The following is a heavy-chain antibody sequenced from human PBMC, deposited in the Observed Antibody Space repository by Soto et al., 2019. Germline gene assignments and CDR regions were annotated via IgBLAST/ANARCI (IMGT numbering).Heavy chain of an antibody. CDR3: AKSSIAARRSYYGMDV. CDR2: ISYDGSNK. V-gene: IGHV3-30*18. D-gene: IGHD6-6*01. CDR1: GFTFSSYG. Sequence: QVQLVESGGGVVQPGRSLRLSCAASGFTFSSYGMHWVRQAPGKGLEWVAVISYDGSNKYYADSVKGRFTISRDNSKNTLYLQMNSLRAEGTAVYYCAKSSIAARRSYYGMDVW. J-gene: IGHJ6*01.